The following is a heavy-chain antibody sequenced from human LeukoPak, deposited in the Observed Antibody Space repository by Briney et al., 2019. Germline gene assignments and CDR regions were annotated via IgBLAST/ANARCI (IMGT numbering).Heavy chain of an antibody. Sequence: KASETLSLTCAVYGGSFSGYYWSWLREPPGKGLEWIGEINHSGSTNYNRFLKSRITISVDTSKKQFSLKLSSVTAADTAVYYCARWYNYYDSSGYWPLRAFDIWGQGTMVTVSS. CDR3: ARWYNYYDSSGYWPLRAFDI. CDR1: GGSFSGYY. D-gene: IGHD3-22*01. CDR2: INHSGST. J-gene: IGHJ3*02. V-gene: IGHV4-34*01.